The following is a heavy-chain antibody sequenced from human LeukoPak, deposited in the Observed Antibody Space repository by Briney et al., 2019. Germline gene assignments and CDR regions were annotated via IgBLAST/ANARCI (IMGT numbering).Heavy chain of an antibody. CDR2: VYYSGST. CDR1: GGSISSYY. D-gene: IGHD5-18*01. V-gene: IGHV4-59*01. CDR3: ARTSGYSYGY. J-gene: IGHJ4*02. Sequence: SETLSLTCTVSGGSISSYYWSWIRQPPGKGLEWIGYVYYSGSTNYNPSLKSRVTISVDTSKNQFSPKLSSVTAADTAVYYCARTSGYSYGYWGQGTLVTVSS.